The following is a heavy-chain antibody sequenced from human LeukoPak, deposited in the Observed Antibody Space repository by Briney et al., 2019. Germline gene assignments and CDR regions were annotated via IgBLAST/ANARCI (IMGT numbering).Heavy chain of an antibody. Sequence: NPGGSLRLSCEGSGFTFNDYQMMWIRQAPGKGLEWISFISDSGNSIYYAKSVKGRFTVSRDDARNSVYLQMNSLRVEDTAVYYCARDMFFGVVTNRLDPRGQGTLVTVSS. J-gene: IGHJ5*02. V-gene: IGHV3-11*04. D-gene: IGHD3-3*01. CDR1: GFTFNDYQ. CDR2: ISDSGNSI. CDR3: ARDMFFGVVTNRLDP.